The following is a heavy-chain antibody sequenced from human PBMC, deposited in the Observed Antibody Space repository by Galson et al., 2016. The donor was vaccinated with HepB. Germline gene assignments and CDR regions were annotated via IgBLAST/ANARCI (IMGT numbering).Heavy chain of an antibody. CDR3: ARDGDLNGLSDY. CDR1: GYTFTTYP. CDR2: IHTANYET. J-gene: IGHJ4*02. Sequence: SVKVSCKASGYTFTTYPIHWVRQAPGQGLEWMGWIHTANYETRLSEKFQGRFTITMDTSATTAYMELSSLRSEDTGIYYCARDGDLNGLSDYWGQGTLVTVSS. V-gene: IGHV1-3*04. D-gene: IGHD3-10*01.